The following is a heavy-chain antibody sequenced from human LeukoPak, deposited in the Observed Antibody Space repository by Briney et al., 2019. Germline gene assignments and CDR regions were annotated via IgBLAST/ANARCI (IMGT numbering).Heavy chain of an antibody. D-gene: IGHD4-17*01. V-gene: IGHV5-51*01. J-gene: IGHJ3*02. CDR2: IYPGDSDT. Sequence: GESLKISFKGSGYSFTSYWIGWVRQMPGKGLEWMGIIYPGDSDTRYSPSFQGQVTISADKSISTAYLQWSSLKASDTAMYYCARHPTVTTYSGAFDIWGQGTMVTVSS. CDR1: GYSFTSYW. CDR3: ARHPTVTTYSGAFDI.